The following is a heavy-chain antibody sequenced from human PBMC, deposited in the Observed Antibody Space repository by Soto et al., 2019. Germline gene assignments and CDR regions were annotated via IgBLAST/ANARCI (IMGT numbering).Heavy chain of an antibody. J-gene: IGHJ4*02. CDR2: IYYSGST. D-gene: IGHD2-2*01. CDR1: GGSVSSGSYY. CDR3: ARDLVVPPAGTSYFDY. V-gene: IGHV4-61*01. Sequence: SETLSLTCTVSGGSVSSGSYYWSWIRQPPGKGLEWIGYIYYSGSTNYNPSLKSRVTISVDTSKNQFSLKLSSVTAADTAVYYCARDLVVPPAGTSYFDYWGQGNLVTVSS.